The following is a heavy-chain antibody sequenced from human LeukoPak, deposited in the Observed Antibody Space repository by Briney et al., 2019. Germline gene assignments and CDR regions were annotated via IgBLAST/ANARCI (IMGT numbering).Heavy chain of an antibody. V-gene: IGHV1-69*05. CDR1: GGTFSSYA. Sequence: SVKVSCKASGGTFSSYAISWVRQAPGQGLEWMGRIIPIFGTANYAQKFQGRVTITTDESTSTAYMELSSLRSEDTAVYYCARGIRMVRGVINIGDFDYWGQGTLVTVSS. CDR3: ARGIRMVRGVINIGDFDY. D-gene: IGHD3-10*01. J-gene: IGHJ4*02. CDR2: IIPIFGTA.